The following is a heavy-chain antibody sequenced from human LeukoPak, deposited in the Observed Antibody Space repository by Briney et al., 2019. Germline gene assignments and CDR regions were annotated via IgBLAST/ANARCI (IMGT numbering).Heavy chain of an antibody. J-gene: IGHJ4*02. D-gene: IGHD5-18*01. CDR3: ARVIGRYSYGAPFDY. V-gene: IGHV1-69*13. Sequence: ASVKVSCKASGGTFTSYAISWVRQAPGQGLEWMGGIIPIFGTATYAQKFQGRVTITADESTSTAYMELSSLRSEDTAVYYCARVIGRYSYGAPFDYWGQGTLVTVSS. CDR1: GGTFTSYA. CDR2: IIPIFGTA.